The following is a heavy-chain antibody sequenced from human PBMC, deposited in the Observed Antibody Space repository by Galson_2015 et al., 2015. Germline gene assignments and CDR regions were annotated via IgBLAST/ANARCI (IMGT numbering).Heavy chain of an antibody. CDR1: GFTFSDYY. V-gene: IGHV3-11*04. D-gene: IGHD3-22*01. CDR2: ISSSGSTI. J-gene: IGHJ6*02. Sequence: SLRLSCAASGFTFSDYYMSWIRQAPGKGLEWVSYISSSGSTIYYADSVKGRFTISRDNAKNSLYLQMNSLRAEDTAVYYCARDPTNYDSSGYFLYYYYYYGMDVWGQGTTVTVSS. CDR3: ARDPTNYDSSGYFLYYYYYYGMDV.